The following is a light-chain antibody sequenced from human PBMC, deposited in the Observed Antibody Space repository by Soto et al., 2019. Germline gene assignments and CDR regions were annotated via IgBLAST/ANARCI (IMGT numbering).Light chain of an antibody. CDR1: SXDVGAYNY. CDR2: EVS. CDR3: SSYAGSDVFV. J-gene: IGLJ1*01. Sequence: QSVLTQPLSASGSPGQSVAISCTGTSXDVGAYNYVAWYQQHPGKVPKLMIYEVSKRPSGVPDRFSGSKSGNTASLTVSGLQADDEADYYCSSYAGSDVFVFGTGTKVNIL. V-gene: IGLV2-8*01.